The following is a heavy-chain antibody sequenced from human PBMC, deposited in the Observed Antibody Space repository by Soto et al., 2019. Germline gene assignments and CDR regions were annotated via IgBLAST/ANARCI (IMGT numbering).Heavy chain of an antibody. Sequence: GGSLRLSCAASGFTFDDYAMHWVRQAPGKGLEWVSGISWNSGSIGYADSVKGRFTISRDNAKNSLYLQMNSLRAEDTALYYCAKAIKSRAARHPFGAFDIWGQGTMVTVSS. CDR1: GFTFDDYA. J-gene: IGHJ3*02. D-gene: IGHD6-6*01. CDR3: AKAIKSRAARHPFGAFDI. CDR2: ISWNSGSI. V-gene: IGHV3-9*01.